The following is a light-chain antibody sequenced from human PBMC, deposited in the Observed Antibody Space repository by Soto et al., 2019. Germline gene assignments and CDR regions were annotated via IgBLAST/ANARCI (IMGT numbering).Light chain of an antibody. CDR2: GAS. Sequence: EIVLTQSPRTLALSPGERATLSCRASQSLRSTSLAWYQQQPGQAPRLLISGASTRAADMPDRFSGSGSGTDFTLTIGRLEPDDFATYYRQHYNSYSEAFGQGTKVDIK. V-gene: IGKV3-20*01. CDR3: QHYNSYSEA. J-gene: IGKJ1*01. CDR1: QSLRSTS.